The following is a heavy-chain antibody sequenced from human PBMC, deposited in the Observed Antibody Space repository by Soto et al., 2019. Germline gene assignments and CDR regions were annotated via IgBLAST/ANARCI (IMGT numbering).Heavy chain of an antibody. CDR3: VKDANVGELGY. CDR1: GGSISSGGYS. V-gene: IGHV3-66*01. Sequence: ETLSLTCAVSGGSISSGGYSWSWVRQAPGKGLEWVSVIYSGGSTYYADSVKGRFTISRDNPKNKLHLQMSSLRVEDTAVYYCVKDANVGELGYWGQGTLVTVS. J-gene: IGHJ4*02. CDR2: IYSGGST. D-gene: IGHD2-15*01.